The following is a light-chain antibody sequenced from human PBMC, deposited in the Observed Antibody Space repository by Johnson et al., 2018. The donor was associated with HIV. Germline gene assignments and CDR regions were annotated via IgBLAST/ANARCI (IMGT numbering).Light chain of an antibody. CDR3: GTWETSLSAGGV. CDR1: TSTIGNNY. CDR2: END. V-gene: IGLV1-51*02. Sequence: QSVLTQPPSVSAAPGQKVTISCSGSTSTIGNNYVSWYQVLPGTAPKLLIYENDKRPSGIPDRFSGSKSGTSATLGITGLQTGDEADDYCGTWETSLSAGGVCGTGTKVTVL. J-gene: IGLJ1*01.